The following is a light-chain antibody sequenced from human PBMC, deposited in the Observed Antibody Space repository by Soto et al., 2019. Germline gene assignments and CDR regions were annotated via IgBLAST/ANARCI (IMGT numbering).Light chain of an antibody. Sequence: EVVLTQSPGTLTLFPGERATLSCRASQSVSSSYLAWYQQKPGQAPRLLIFGASSRATGIPERFSGSGSGTDFILTISRLEPEDFAVYYCQQYSNSGWTFGQGTKVEIK. CDR2: GAS. CDR3: QQYSNSGWT. J-gene: IGKJ1*01. CDR1: QSVSSSY. V-gene: IGKV3-20*01.